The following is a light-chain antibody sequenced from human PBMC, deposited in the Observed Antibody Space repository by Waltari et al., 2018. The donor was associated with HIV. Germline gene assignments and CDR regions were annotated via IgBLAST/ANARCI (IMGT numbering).Light chain of an antibody. CDR1: RATTGPTV. CDR3: AAWDDSLSGPYV. V-gene: IGLV1-47*01. J-gene: IGLJ1*01. Sequence: QSVLTHPPSASGPPGQRVTISCSVLRATTGPTVVFCYQHLPGRAPKLLIYRNNQRPSGVPDRCSGSKAGTSASLAISGLRSEDEADYYCAAWDDSLSGPYVFGTGTKVTVL. CDR2: RNN.